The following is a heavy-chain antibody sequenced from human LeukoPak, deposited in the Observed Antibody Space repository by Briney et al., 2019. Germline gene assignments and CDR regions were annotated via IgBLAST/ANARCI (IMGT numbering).Heavy chain of an antibody. J-gene: IGHJ4*02. CDR1: GYIFTHYW. Sequence: GESLKISCQVSGYIFTHYWIGWVRQVAGKGLESMGLIYPADSDTTYSPSFQGQVTISADKSISTVYLQWSSLKASDTGMYYCARQESELSSPFDYWGQGTLVTVSS. V-gene: IGHV5-51*01. D-gene: IGHD1-26*01. CDR3: ARQESELSSPFDY. CDR2: IYPADSDT.